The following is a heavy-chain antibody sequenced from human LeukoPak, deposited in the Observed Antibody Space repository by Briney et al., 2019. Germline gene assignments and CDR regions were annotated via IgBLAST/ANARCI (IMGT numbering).Heavy chain of an antibody. CDR3: ARSIVGATYYYYYYMDV. V-gene: IGHV3-7*01. D-gene: IGHD1-26*01. J-gene: IGHJ6*03. CDR1: GFTFSSYW. Sequence: PGGWLRLSCAASGFTFSSYWMSWVRQAPGKGLEWVANIKQDGSEKYYVDSVKGRFTISRDNAKNSLYLQMNSLRAEDTAVYYCARSIVGATYYYYYYMDVWGKGTTVTISS. CDR2: IKQDGSEK.